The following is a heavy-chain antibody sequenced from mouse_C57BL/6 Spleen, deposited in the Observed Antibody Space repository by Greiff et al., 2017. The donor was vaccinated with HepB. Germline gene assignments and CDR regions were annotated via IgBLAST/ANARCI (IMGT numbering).Heavy chain of an antibody. Sequence: EVQLQQSGPELVKPGASVKIPCKASGYTFTDYNMDWVKQSHGKSLEWIGDINPNNGRTIYNQKFKGKATLPVDKSSITAYMELSSLTSEDTAVYYCARRSLYYYGSSPFAYWGQGALVTVSA. V-gene: IGHV1-18*01. CDR3: ARRSLYYYGSSPFAY. D-gene: IGHD1-1*01. CDR2: INPNNGRT. CDR1: GYTFTDYN. J-gene: IGHJ3*01.